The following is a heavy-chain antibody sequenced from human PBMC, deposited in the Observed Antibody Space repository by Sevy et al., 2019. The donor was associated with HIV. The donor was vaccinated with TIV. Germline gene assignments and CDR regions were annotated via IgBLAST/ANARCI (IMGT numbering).Heavy chain of an antibody. CDR2: LSGNGGST. Sequence: GGSLRLSCAASGFTFSSYAMSWVRQAPGKGLEWVSGLSGNGGSTNYADSVKGRFALSRDNSKNTLYLQMNNLRAEDTATYFCAKDRIWELGDAFDIWGQGTMVTVSS. CDR1: GFTFSSYA. D-gene: IGHD1-7*01. J-gene: IGHJ3*02. V-gene: IGHV3-23*01. CDR3: AKDRIWELGDAFDI.